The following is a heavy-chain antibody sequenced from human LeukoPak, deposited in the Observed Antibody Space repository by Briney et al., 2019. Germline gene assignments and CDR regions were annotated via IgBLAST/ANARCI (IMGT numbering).Heavy chain of an antibody. CDR3: ARISSSSSRAFDY. CDR1: GYTFTGYY. Sequence: ASVKVSCKASGYTFTGYYMHWVRQAPGQGLEWMGRINPNSGGTNYAQKFQGRVTMTRDTSISTAYMELSRLRSDDTAVYYCARISSSSSRAFDYWGQGTLVTVSS. J-gene: IGHJ4*02. V-gene: IGHV1-2*06. D-gene: IGHD6-6*01. CDR2: INPNSGGT.